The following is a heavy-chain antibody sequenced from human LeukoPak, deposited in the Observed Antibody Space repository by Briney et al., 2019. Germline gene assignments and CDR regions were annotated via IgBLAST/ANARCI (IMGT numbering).Heavy chain of an antibody. D-gene: IGHD1-1*01. CDR3: ARVRLERSYYYYYYMDV. CDR2: INHSEST. J-gene: IGHJ6*03. CDR1: GGSFSGYD. V-gene: IGHV4-34*01. Sequence: SETLSFTCAVYGGSFSGYDWTWIRQPPGKGLEWIGDINHSESTNYNPSLKSRVTISVDTSKNQFSLKLSSVTAADTAVYYCARVRLERSYYYYYYMDVWGKGTTVTISS.